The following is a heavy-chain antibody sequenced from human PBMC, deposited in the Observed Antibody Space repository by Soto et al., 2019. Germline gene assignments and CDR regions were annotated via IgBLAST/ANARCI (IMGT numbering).Heavy chain of an antibody. CDR3: AHNCGVDWLSGFFY. V-gene: IGHV3-23*01. J-gene: IGHJ4*02. Sequence: EVQLLESGGGLVQPGGSLRLSCAASGFTFSNYAMSWVRQAPGKGLEWVSGISGGGGSSYYADSVKGRFTISRDNSKNPLYLPMTALRAEDTALYYCAHNCGVDWLSGFFYWCQGTLVIVSS. CDR1: GFTFSNYA. D-gene: IGHD2-21*01. CDR2: ISGGGGSS.